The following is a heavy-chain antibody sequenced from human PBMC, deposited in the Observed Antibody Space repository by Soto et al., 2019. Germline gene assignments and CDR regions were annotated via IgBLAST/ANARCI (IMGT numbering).Heavy chain of an antibody. D-gene: IGHD4-17*01. V-gene: IGHV1-8*01. CDR1: GSTFTSYD. Sequence: QVQLVQSGAEVKKPGSSVKVACKASGSTFTSYDINWVRQATGQGLEWMGWMNPTSGNTGYAQKFQGRVTMTRKTSISTAYMELSSLRYEDTAVYYCARTLDGDNVDYWGQGTLVTVST. J-gene: IGHJ4*02. CDR3: ARTLDGDNVDY. CDR2: MNPTSGNT.